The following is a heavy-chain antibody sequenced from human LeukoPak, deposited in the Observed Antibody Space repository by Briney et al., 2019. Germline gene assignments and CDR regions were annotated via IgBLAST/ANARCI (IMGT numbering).Heavy chain of an antibody. CDR1: GFTFSSYG. V-gene: IGHV3-30*18. CDR3: AKDLPRDSSNWFDP. Sequence: GGSLRLSCAASGFTFSSYGMHWVRQAPGKGLEWVAVISYDGSNKYYADSVKGRFTISRDNSKNTLYLQMNSLRAEDTAVYYCAKDLPRDSSNWFDPWGQGTLVTVSS. D-gene: IGHD5-18*01. J-gene: IGHJ5*02. CDR2: ISYDGSNK.